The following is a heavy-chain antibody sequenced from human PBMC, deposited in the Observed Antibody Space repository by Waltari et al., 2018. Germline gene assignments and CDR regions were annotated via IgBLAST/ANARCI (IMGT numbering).Heavy chain of an antibody. D-gene: IGHD3-3*01. Sequence: EVQLVESGGGLVKPGGSLRLSCAASGFTFSSYEMNWVRQAPGKGLEWVSYISSSGSTIYYADSVKGRFTISRDNAKNSLYLQMNSLRAEDTAVYYCAREKITIFGVVIFDYWGQGTLVTVSS. V-gene: IGHV3-48*03. CDR3: AREKITIFGVVIFDY. J-gene: IGHJ4*02. CDR1: GFTFSSYE. CDR2: ISSSGSTI.